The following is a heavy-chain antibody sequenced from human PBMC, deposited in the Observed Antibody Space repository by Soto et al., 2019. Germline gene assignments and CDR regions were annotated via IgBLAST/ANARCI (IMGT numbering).Heavy chain of an antibody. CDR2: IYYSGST. V-gene: IGHV4-30-4*01. Sequence: SETLSLTCTVSGGSISSGDYYWSWIRQPPGKGLEWIGYIYYSGSTYYNPSLKSRVTISVDTSKNQFSLKLSSVTAADTAVYYCARASSSYYYDSSGLGYGMDVWGQGTTVTVSS. J-gene: IGHJ6*02. CDR3: ARASSSYYYDSSGLGYGMDV. CDR1: GGSISSGDYY. D-gene: IGHD3-22*01.